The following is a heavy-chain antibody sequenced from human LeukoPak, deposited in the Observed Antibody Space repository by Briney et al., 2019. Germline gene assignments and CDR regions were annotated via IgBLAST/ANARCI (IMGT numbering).Heavy chain of an antibody. CDR2: ISGIAGRT. CDR1: GITFSSHA. Sequence: GGSLRLSCAASGITFSSHAMSWVRQAPGKGLEWVSGISGIAGRTYYADSVKGRFTISRDNSKNMLYLEMNSLRAEDTAVYYCAKSGNYYYYYMDVWGKGTTVTVSS. J-gene: IGHJ6*03. V-gene: IGHV3-23*01. CDR3: AKSGNYYYYYMDV. D-gene: IGHD1-14*01.